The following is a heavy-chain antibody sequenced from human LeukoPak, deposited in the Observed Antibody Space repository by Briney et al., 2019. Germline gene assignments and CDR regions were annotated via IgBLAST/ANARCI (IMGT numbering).Heavy chain of an antibody. CDR2: IIPIFGTA. Sequence: ASVKVSCKASGGTFSSYAISWVRQAPGQGLEWMGGIIPIFGTANYAQKFQGRVTITTDESTSTAYMELSSLRSEDTAVYYCARWRYYDSSGYGFWYFDLWGRGTLVTVSS. CDR3: ARWRYYDSSGYGFWYFDL. D-gene: IGHD3-22*01. CDR1: GGTFSSYA. V-gene: IGHV1-69*05. J-gene: IGHJ2*01.